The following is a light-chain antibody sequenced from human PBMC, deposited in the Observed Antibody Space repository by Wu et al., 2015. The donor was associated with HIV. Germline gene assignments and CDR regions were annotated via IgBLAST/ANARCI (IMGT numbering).Light chain of an antibody. J-gene: IGKJ4*01. CDR1: QSVYNY. CDR3: QQRANWPLT. CDR2: DAS. V-gene: IGKV3-11*01. Sequence: EIVLTQSPATLSLSPGERATLSCRASQSVYNYLAWYQQRPGQAPRLLIFDASNRATGIPARFSGGGSGTDFTLTISSLEPEDFAVYYCQQRANWPLTFGGGTKVGDQT.